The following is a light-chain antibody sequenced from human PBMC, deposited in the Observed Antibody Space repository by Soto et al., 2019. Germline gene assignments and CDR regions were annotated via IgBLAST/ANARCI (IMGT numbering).Light chain of an antibody. J-gene: IGKJ2*01. CDR3: QQYKDWPPYT. V-gene: IGKV3-15*01. CDR2: GAT. Sequence: EILMTQSQDTLSVSLGERATLSCRASQSISSNLAWYQQKPGQAPRHLIYGATTRATGVPARFSGGRSGTEFTLTISSLQSEDFAVYYCQQYKDWPPYTFGQGTKLEIK. CDR1: QSISSN.